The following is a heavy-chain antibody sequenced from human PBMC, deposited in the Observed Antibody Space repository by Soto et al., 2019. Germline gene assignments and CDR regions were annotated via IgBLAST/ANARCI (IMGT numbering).Heavy chain of an antibody. D-gene: IGHD4-17*01. V-gene: IGHV4-38-2*01. CDR1: NFSISSGYY. Sequence: SETLSLTCAVSNFSISSGYYWCWIRQPPGKGLEWIGSIYQRGSTFYNSALKSRVTMSMDTSRNLLSLNLRSVTAADTAVYYCSKSGDYGLDAFDLWGQGTMVTVSS. J-gene: IGHJ3*01. CDR2: IYQRGST. CDR3: SKSGDYGLDAFDL.